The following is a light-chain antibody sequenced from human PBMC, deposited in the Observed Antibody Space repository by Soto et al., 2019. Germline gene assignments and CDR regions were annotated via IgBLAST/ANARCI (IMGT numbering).Light chain of an antibody. CDR2: LAS. V-gene: IGKV2-28*01. CDR3: MQALQIPPLT. CDR1: QSLLHSNGYNY. Sequence: EIVMTQSPLSLPVTPGEPASISCRSSQSLLHSNGYNYLDWYLQKPGLSPQLLIYLASNRASGVPDRFSGCGSGTDFTLKISRVEAEDVGVHFCMQALQIPPLTFGGGTKVEIK. J-gene: IGKJ4*01.